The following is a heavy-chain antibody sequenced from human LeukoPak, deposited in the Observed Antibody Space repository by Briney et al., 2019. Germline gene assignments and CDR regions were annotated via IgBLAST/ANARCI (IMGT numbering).Heavy chain of an antibody. J-gene: IGHJ4*02. V-gene: IGHV1-2*02. CDR3: ARDHNWNAFDH. Sequence: GASVKVSCKASGYTFTDYYVHWVRQAPGQGLEWMGWINPKTGGTNYAQKFQGRVTVTRDTSVSTASMELSRLTSDDTAIYYCARDHNWNAFDHWGQGTQVTVSS. CDR1: GYTFTDYY. D-gene: IGHD1-1*01. CDR2: INPKTGGT.